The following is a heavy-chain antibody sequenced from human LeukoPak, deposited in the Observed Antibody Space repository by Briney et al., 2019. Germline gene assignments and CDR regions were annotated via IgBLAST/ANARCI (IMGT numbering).Heavy chain of an antibody. CDR1: GGTFSSYA. D-gene: IGHD6-19*01. Sequence: ASVKVSCKASGGTFSSYAISWLRQAPGQGLEWMGGIIPIFGTANYAQKFQGRVTITADESTSTAYMELSSLRSEDTAVYYCARAPYSSGWYGGWFDPWGQGTLVTVSS. J-gene: IGHJ5*02. V-gene: IGHV1-69*13. CDR2: IIPIFGTA. CDR3: ARAPYSSGWYGGWFDP.